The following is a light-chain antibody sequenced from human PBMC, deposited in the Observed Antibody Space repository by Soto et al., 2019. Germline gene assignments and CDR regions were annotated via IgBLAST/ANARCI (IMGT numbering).Light chain of an antibody. J-gene: IGKJ1*01. CDR3: QQVNSYPRT. V-gene: IGKV1-9*01. CDR1: QGISSY. CDR2: AAS. Sequence: IQLTQSPSSLSASVGDRFTITCRASQGISSYLDWYQQKPGKAPKLLMYAASTLQSGVPSRFSGSGSGTDFTLTISSLQPEDFATYYCQQVNSYPRTFGQGTKVE.